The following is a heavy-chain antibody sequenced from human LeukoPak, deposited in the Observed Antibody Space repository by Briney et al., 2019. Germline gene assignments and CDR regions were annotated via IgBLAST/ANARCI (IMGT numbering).Heavy chain of an antibody. Sequence: GGSLRLSCAASGFTFSIYAMSWVRQAPGKGPECVSDISGRGGSRYYADSVKGRFTISRDNSKNTLFLQMNSLRAEDTALYYCAKEGSAAVEAGIFDYWGQGTLVTVSS. D-gene: IGHD6-13*01. CDR3: AKEGSAAVEAGIFDY. V-gene: IGHV3-23*01. J-gene: IGHJ4*02. CDR2: ISGRGGSR. CDR1: GFTFSIYA.